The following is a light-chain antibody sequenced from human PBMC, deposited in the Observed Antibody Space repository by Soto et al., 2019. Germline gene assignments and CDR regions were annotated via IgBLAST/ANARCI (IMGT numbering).Light chain of an antibody. CDR3: QQYGSYWA. Sequence: DIQLTQSPSSLSASVGDRVTITCRASQSINSWLAWYQQKSGKAPKLLIYKASSLESGVPSRFSGSGSGTEFTLTISSLQPDDFATYYCQQYGSYWAFGQGTKVDIK. V-gene: IGKV1-5*03. CDR1: QSINSW. CDR2: KAS. J-gene: IGKJ1*01.